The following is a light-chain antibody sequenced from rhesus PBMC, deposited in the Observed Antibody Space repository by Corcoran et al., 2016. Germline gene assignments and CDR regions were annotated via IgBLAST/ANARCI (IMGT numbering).Light chain of an antibody. J-gene: IGKJ2*01. CDR3: QQHDISPYT. Sequence: DIQMTQSPSSLSASVGDRVTITCRASQGISNWLAWSQQKPGKPPNLLIYGASKLDTGVPSRFSVSGSGTVFTLTISSLQPEDIATYYCQQHDISPYTFGQGTKVEIK. V-gene: IGKV1-69*01. CDR2: GAS. CDR1: QGISNW.